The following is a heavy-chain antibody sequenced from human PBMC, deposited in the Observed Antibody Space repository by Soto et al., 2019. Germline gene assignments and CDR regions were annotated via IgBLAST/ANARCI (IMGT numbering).Heavy chain of an antibody. D-gene: IGHD6-19*01. Sequence: PGGSLRLSCAASGFTVSSNYMSWVRQAPGKGLEWVSVIYSGGSTYYADSVKGRFTISRDNSKNTLYLQMNSLRAEDTAVYYCARETGQRSGSDRFDYWGQGTLVTVSS. V-gene: IGHV3-66*01. CDR3: ARETGQRSGSDRFDY. J-gene: IGHJ4*02. CDR1: GFTVSSNY. CDR2: IYSGGST.